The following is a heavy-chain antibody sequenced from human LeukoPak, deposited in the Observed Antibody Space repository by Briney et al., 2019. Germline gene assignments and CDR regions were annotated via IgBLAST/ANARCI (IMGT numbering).Heavy chain of an antibody. J-gene: IGHJ3*02. CDR1: GFTFSSYA. D-gene: IGHD6-13*01. CDR3: ARAHVAAAGTSKNAFDI. CDR2: ISYDGSNK. Sequence: PGGSLRLSCAASGFTFSSYAMHWVRQAPGKGLEWVAVISYDGSNKYYADSVKGRFTISRDNSKNTLYLQMNSLRAEDTAVYYCARAHVAAAGTSKNAFDIWGQGTMVTVSS. V-gene: IGHV3-30-3*01.